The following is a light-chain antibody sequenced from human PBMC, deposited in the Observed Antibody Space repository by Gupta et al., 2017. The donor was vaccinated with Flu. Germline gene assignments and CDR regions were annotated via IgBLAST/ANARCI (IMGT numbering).Light chain of an antibody. CDR2: DTS. Sequence: PATLSLSSGDRATLSCRASQSVGRQLAWYQHKPGRAPRLLMYDTSNRATGIPARFSGSGSGADFTLTISSLEPEDFAVYYCQQRSVWPLTFGGGTKVEIK. V-gene: IGKV3-11*01. J-gene: IGKJ4*01. CDR3: QQRSVWPLT. CDR1: QSVGRQ.